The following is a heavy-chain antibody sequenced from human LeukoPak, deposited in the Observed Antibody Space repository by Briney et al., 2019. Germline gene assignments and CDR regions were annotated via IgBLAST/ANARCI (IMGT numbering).Heavy chain of an antibody. CDR1: GYTLTELS. CDR2: FDPEDGET. Sequence: ASVKVSCKVSGYTLTELSMHWVRQAPGKGLEWMGGFDPEDGETIYAQKFQGRVTMAEDTSTSTAYMELRSLRSDDTAVYYCARNHIVGAAHDAFDIWGQGTMVTVSS. D-gene: IGHD1-26*01. CDR3: ARNHIVGAAHDAFDI. V-gene: IGHV1-24*01. J-gene: IGHJ3*02.